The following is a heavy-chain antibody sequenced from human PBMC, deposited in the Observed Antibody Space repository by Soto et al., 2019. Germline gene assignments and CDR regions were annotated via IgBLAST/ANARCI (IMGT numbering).Heavy chain of an antibody. Sequence: XXSLKIYCKGSGDTSGSPFTRHWMCWVRQMPGKGLEWMGIISLSYSDTRYSPSFQGQVTISVDKSISTAYLQWTSLKSLDTAMYYCARSREGYNSLFDYWGQGTLVTVSS. D-gene: IGHD5-12*01. V-gene: IGHV5-51*01. J-gene: IGHJ4*02. CDR1: GSPFTRHW. CDR3: ARSREGYNSLFDY. CDR2: ISLSYSDT.